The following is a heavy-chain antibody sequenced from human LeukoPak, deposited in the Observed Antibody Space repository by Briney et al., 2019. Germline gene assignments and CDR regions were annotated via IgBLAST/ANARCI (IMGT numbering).Heavy chain of an antibody. Sequence: LAGGSLRLSCAASGNNWMHRVRQAPGKGLVWVRHINSAGSWKSYADSVKGLFTISKDNAKNTVYLQMNNLRAEDTAVYYCVSFYETYWGRGTLVTVSS. CDR2: INSAGSWK. J-gene: IGHJ4*02. D-gene: IGHD2/OR15-2a*01. CDR3: VSFYETY. CDR1: GNNW. V-gene: IGHV3-74*01.